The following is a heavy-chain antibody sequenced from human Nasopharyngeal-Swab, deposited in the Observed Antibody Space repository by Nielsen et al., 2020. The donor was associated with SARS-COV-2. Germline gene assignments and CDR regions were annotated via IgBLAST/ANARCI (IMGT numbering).Heavy chain of an antibody. V-gene: IGHV1-3*01. CDR1: GNTFTTNV. CDR3: AGPLGP. J-gene: IGHJ4*02. Sequence: ASVKVSCKASGNTFTTNVMHWVRQAPGQRLEWVGWIHAGNGNTHYSRKFQDRVTITRDTSASTVYMELSSLRSEDSAVYYCAGPLGPWGQGTLVTVSS. CDR2: IHAGNGNT. D-gene: IGHD7-27*01.